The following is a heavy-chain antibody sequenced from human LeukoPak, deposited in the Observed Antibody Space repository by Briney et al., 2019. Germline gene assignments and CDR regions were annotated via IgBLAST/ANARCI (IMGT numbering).Heavy chain of an antibody. CDR3: ARWGGGSGTYYFDY. J-gene: IGHJ4*02. V-gene: IGHV4-59*01. D-gene: IGHD2-15*01. CDR1: GGSISSYY. CDR2: IYYSGST. Sequence: SETLSLTCTVSGGSISSYYWSWIRQPPGKGLEWIGYIYYSGSTNYNPSLKSRVTISVDTSKNQFSLKLSSVTAADTAVYYCARWGGGSGTYYFDYWGQGTLVTVSS.